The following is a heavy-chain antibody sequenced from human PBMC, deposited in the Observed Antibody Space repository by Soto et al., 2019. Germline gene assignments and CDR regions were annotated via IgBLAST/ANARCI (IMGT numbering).Heavy chain of an antibody. D-gene: IGHD3-10*01. CDR1: GCNVSSGDYY. J-gene: IGHJ6*02. CDR3: ARGGHPGVMDV. CDR2: IYYTGSS. V-gene: IGHV4-61*08. Sequence: SETLSLTSRVSGCNVSSGDYYWSWIRQPPGKGLEWIGYIYYTGSSNYNPSLKRRVTISADTSKNQFSLKLSSVTAADTAVYYCARGGHPGVMDVWGQGTTVTVSS.